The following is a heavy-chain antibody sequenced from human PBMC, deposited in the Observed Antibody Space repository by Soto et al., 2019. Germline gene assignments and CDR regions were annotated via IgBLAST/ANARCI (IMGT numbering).Heavy chain of an antibody. CDR1: GFTFSSYW. V-gene: IGHV3-7*01. Sequence: PGGSLRLSCAASGFTFSSYWMSWVRQAPGKGLEWVANIKQDGSEKYYVDSVKGRFTISRDNAKNSLYLQMNSLRAEDTAVYYCARETYDFWSVYGGNWFDPWGQGTLVTVSS. D-gene: IGHD3-3*01. CDR2: IKQDGSEK. CDR3: ARETYDFWSVYGGNWFDP. J-gene: IGHJ5*02.